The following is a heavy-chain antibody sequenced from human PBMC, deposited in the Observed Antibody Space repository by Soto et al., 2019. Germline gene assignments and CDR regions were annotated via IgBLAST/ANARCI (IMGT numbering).Heavy chain of an antibody. CDR2: ISVYNGYT. CDR1: GYAFTSYG. V-gene: IGHV1-18*04. Sequence: VASVKVSCKASGYAFTSYGISWVRQAPGQGLEWMGWISVYNGYTNYAQKLQGRVIMTTDTSTTTAYMELRSMRSDDTALYYFARAPEGKGTVVTRYAFEIWGQGTMVTVSS. CDR3: ARAPEGKGTVVTRYAFEI. J-gene: IGHJ3*02. D-gene: IGHD2-15*01.